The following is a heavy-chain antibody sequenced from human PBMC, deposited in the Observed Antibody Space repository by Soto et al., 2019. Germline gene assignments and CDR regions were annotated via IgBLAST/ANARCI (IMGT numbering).Heavy chain of an antibody. Sequence: QLQLQESGPGLVKPSETLSLTCTVSGGSISSSSYYWGWIRQPPGKGLEWIGSIYYSGSTYYTPSLKSRVPISLDTSKNQFSLNLSSVTAADTAVYYCARRGSGSYSDYWGQGTLVTVSS. D-gene: IGHD3-10*01. CDR3: ARRGSGSYSDY. CDR2: IYYSGST. CDR1: GGSISSSSYY. J-gene: IGHJ4*02. V-gene: IGHV4-39*01.